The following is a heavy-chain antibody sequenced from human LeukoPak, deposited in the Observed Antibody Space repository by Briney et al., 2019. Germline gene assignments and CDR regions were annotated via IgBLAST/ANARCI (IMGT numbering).Heavy chain of an antibody. Sequence: GGSLRLSCAASGFTFSSYAMSWVRQAPGKGLEWVSAISGSGGSTYYADSVKGRFTISRDNSKSTLYLQMNSLRAEDTAVYYRALLMGVGRYFDYWGQGTLVTVSS. CDR2: ISGSGGST. D-gene: IGHD3-10*01. V-gene: IGHV3-23*01. J-gene: IGHJ4*02. CDR1: GFTFSSYA. CDR3: ALLMGVGRYFDY.